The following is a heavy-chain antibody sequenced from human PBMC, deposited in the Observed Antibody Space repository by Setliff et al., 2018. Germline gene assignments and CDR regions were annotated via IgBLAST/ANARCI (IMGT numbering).Heavy chain of an antibody. V-gene: IGHV1-69*13. CDR3: ARDRDDSSGYFLGLPDY. Sequence: SVKVSCKASGGTFSSYAISWVRQAPGQGLEWMGGIIPIFGTANYAQKFQGRVTITADESTSTAYMELSSLRSEDTAVYYCARDRDDSSGYFLGLPDYWGQGTLVTVSS. CDR1: GGTFSSYA. D-gene: IGHD3-22*01. CDR2: IIPIFGTA. J-gene: IGHJ4*02.